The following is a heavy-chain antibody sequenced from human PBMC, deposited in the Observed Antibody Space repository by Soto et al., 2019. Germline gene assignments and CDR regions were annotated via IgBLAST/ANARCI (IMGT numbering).Heavy chain of an antibody. CDR1: GGSISSGGYY. V-gene: IGHV4-31*03. J-gene: IGHJ4*02. CDR3: ARVFSDFWSGYYLDY. CDR2: IYYSGST. Sequence: LSLTCTVSGGSISSGGYYWSWIRQHPGKGLEWIGYIYYSGSTYYNPSLKSRVTISVDTSKNQFSLKLSSVTAADTAVYYCARVFSDFWSGYYLDYWGQGTLVTVSS. D-gene: IGHD3-3*01.